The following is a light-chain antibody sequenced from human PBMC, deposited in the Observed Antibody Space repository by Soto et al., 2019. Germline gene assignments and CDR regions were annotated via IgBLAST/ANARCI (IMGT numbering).Light chain of an antibody. V-gene: IGKV1-33*01. CDR3: QQYSDYYT. Sequence: SLSASVGDRVTITCQASQDISNYLNWYQQKPGKAPKLLIYDASNLESGVPSRFSGSGSGTEFTLTISALQPDDFATYYCQQYSDYYTFGQGTKVDIK. CDR2: DAS. CDR1: QDISNY. J-gene: IGKJ1*01.